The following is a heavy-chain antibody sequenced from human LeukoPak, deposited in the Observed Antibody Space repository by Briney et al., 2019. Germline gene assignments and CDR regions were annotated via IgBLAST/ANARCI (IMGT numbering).Heavy chain of an antibody. D-gene: IGHD6-13*01. CDR1: GFTFDDYA. V-gene: IGHV3-9*01. Sequence: GGSLRLSCAASGFTFDDYAMHWVRQAPGKGLEWVSGISWNSGSIGYADSVKGRFTISRDNAKNSLYLQMNSLRAEDTAVYYCARDLRGSSWYQYYFDYWGQGTLVTVSS. CDR2: ISWNSGSI. CDR3: ARDLRGSSWYQYYFDY. J-gene: IGHJ4*02.